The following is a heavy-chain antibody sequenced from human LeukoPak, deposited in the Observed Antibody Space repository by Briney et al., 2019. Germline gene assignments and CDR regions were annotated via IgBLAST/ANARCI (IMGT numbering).Heavy chain of an antibody. CDR1: GFSFSNYW. Sequence: PGGSLRLSCAASGFSFSNYWMHWVRQVPGKGLVWVSRVDNDGSGTSYADSVKGRFTISRDNAKNTVYLQMNSLRDEDTAVYYCARVKDIVVVVAATLGYWFDPWGQGTLVTVSS. J-gene: IGHJ5*02. D-gene: IGHD2-15*01. CDR2: VDNDGSGT. V-gene: IGHV3-74*01. CDR3: ARVKDIVVVVAATLGYWFDP.